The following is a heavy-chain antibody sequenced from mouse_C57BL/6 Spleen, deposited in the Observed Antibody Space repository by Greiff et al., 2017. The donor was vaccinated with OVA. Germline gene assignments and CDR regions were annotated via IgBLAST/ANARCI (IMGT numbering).Heavy chain of an antibody. J-gene: IGHJ2*01. V-gene: IGHV1-64*01. CDR3: ARGITTVVATEDYFDY. D-gene: IGHD1-1*01. CDR1: GYTFTSYW. Sequence: QVQLQQPGAELVKPGASVKLSCKASGYTFTSYWMHWVKQRPGQGLEWIGMIHPNSGSTNYNEKFKSKATLTVDKSSSTAYMQLSSLTSEDSAVYYGARGITTVVATEDYFDYWGQGTTLTVSS. CDR2: IHPNSGST.